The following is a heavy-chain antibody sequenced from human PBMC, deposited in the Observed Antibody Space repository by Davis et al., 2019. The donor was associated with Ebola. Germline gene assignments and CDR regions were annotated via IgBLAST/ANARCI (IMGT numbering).Heavy chain of an antibody. CDR2: TRNKANSYAT. CDR3: TREVSRGDV. CDR1: GFTFSDHY. D-gene: IGHD3-16*02. Sequence: GESLKISCAASGFTFSDHYMDWVRQAPGKGLEWVGRTRNKANSYATAYAASVKGRFTISRDDSKNTAYLQMNSLKTEDTAVYYCTREVSRGDVWGQGTTVTVSS. J-gene: IGHJ6*02. V-gene: IGHV3-73*01.